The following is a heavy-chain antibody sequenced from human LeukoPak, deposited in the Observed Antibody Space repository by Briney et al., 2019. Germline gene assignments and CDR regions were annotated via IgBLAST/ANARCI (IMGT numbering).Heavy chain of an antibody. CDR2: ISNDGGNK. CDR3: AKRGGSYFDY. V-gene: IGHV3-30*18. Sequence: GGSLRLSCAASGFTFSSSGMHWVRQAPGKGLEWLAVISNDGGNKYYADSVKRRFTISRDNPKNTLYLEMNSLRAEDTAVYYCAKRGGSYFDYWGQGTLVTVSS. D-gene: IGHD1-26*01. J-gene: IGHJ4*02. CDR1: GFTFSSSG.